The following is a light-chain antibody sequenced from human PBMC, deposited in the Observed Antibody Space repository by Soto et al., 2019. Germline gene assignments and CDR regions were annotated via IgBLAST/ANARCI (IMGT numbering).Light chain of an antibody. J-gene: IGKJ3*01. CDR1: QSVSNY. CDR2: WAS. Sequence: DIVMTQSPDSLAVSLGERATINCKSSQSVSNYLTWYQQKTGQPPKLLIYWASTRESGVPDRFSGSGSGTDFTLTISSLQAEDVAVYYCQQFYSSPFAFGPGTKVDLK. CDR3: QQFYSSPFA. V-gene: IGKV4-1*01.